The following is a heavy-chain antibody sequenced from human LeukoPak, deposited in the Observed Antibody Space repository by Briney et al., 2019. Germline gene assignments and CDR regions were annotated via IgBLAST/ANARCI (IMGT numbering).Heavy chain of an antibody. V-gene: IGHV3-48*01. D-gene: IGHD3-22*01. Sequence: GGSLRLSCTASGFTFSSYSMNWVRQTPGKGLEWVSYISSSSSTTHYADSVKGRFTISRDNAKNSLYLEMNSLRAEDTAVYYCAPKMYYYDSSAYYPFDYWGQGTLVTVSS. CDR1: GFTFSSYS. CDR3: APKMYYYDSSAYYPFDY. CDR2: ISSSSSTT. J-gene: IGHJ4*02.